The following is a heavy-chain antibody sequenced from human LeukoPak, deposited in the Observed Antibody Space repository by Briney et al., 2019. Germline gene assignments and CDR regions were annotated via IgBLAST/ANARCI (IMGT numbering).Heavy chain of an antibody. CDR1: GVSISSSNSY. V-gene: IGHV4-39*01. D-gene: IGHD3/OR15-3a*01. CDR2: IYYSGNT. J-gene: IGHJ4*02. CDR3: ARQTGSGLFILP. Sequence: PSETLSLTCTVSGVSISSSNSYWGWVRQPPGKGLEWIGSIYYSGNTYYNASLKSQVSISIDTSKDQFSLRLTSVTAADTAVYYCARQTGSGLFILPGGQGTLVTVSS.